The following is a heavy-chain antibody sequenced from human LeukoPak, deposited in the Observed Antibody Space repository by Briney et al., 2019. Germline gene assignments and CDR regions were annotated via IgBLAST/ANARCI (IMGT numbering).Heavy chain of an antibody. Sequence: SETLSLTCTISGGSISAYYWSWIRQPLGKGLEWIGYTYFTGTTTYHPSLRSRVTISLDTSNNQFSLDLTSVTVADTAVYYCARLNSWSRPNFGSWGQGSLVTVSS. V-gene: IGHV4-59*08. CDR2: TYFTGTT. CDR3: ARLNSWSRPNFGS. J-gene: IGHJ4*02. CDR1: GGSISAYY. D-gene: IGHD4-11*01.